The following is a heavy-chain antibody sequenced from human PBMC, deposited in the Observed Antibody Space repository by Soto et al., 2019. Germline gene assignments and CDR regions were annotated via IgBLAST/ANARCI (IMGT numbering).Heavy chain of an antibody. Sequence: SETLSLTCTVSGGSISSYYWSWIRQPPGKGLEWIGDIYYSGSTNYNPSLKSRVTISVDTSKNQFSLKLSSVTAADTAVYYCARLGPYSSSSGWFDPWGQGTLVTVSS. CDR2: IYYSGST. D-gene: IGHD6-6*01. CDR3: ARLGPYSSSSGWFDP. J-gene: IGHJ5*02. V-gene: IGHV4-59*08. CDR1: GGSISSYY.